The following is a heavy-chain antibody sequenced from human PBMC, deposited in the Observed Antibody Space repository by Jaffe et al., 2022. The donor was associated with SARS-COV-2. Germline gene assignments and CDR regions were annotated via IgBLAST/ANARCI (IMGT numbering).Heavy chain of an antibody. CDR1: GFTFSSYS. CDR3: ARDLGAAAGIRYYYYGMDV. V-gene: IGHV3-21*01. J-gene: IGHJ6*02. Sequence: EVQLVESGGGLVKPGGSLRLSCAASGFTFSSYSMNWVRQAPGKGLEWVSSISSSSSYIYYADSVKGRFTISRDNAKNSLYLQMNSLRAEDTAVYYCARDLGAAAGIRYYYYGMDVWGQGTTVTVSS. CDR2: ISSSSSYI. D-gene: IGHD6-13*01.